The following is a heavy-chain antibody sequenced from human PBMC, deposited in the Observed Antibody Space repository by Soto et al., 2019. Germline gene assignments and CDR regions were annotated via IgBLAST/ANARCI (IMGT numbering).Heavy chain of an antibody. J-gene: IGHJ6*02. V-gene: IGHV3-23*01. D-gene: IGHD4-17*01. Sequence: GGSLRLSCAASGFTFNNYAMSWVRQAPDKGLEWVSAISGRGGSTYYADSVKGRFTISRDNSKNTLSLQMNSLRAEDTAVYYCAKDSTVTTSLYSYYYGLDVWGQGTTVTV. CDR1: GFTFNNYA. CDR2: ISGRGGST. CDR3: AKDSTVTTSLYSYYYGLDV.